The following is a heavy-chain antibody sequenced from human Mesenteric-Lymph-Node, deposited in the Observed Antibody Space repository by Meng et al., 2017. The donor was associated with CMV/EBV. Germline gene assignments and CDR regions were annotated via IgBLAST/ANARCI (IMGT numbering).Heavy chain of an antibody. J-gene: IGHJ4*02. CDR2: IYYSGST. V-gene: IGHV4-59*01. CDR3: ARVGGGTTYDY. D-gene: IGHD1-1*01. Sequence: SETLSLTCTVSGGSISSYYWSWIRQPPGKGLEWIGYIYYSGSTNYNPSLKSRVTISVDTSKNQFSLKLSSVTAADTAVYYCARVGGGTTYDYWGQGKLVTVSS. CDR1: GGSISSYY.